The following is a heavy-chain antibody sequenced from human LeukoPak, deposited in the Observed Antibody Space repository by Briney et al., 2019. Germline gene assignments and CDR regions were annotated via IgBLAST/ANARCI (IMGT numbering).Heavy chain of an antibody. CDR3: ARTEAVSDAFDI. V-gene: IGHV1-8*01. CDR1: GYTFTSYD. Sequence: ASVKVSCKASGYTFTSYDINWARQATGQGLEWMGWMNPNSGNTGYAQKFQGRVTMTRNTSISTAYMELSSLRSEDTAVYYCARTEAVSDAFDIWGQGTMVTVSS. CDR2: MNPNSGNT. J-gene: IGHJ3*02. D-gene: IGHD6-19*01.